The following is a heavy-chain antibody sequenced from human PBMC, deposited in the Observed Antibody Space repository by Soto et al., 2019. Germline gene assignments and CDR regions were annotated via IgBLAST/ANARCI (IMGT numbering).Heavy chain of an antibody. CDR2: IKQDGSER. CDR3: ATDSGTSDY. J-gene: IGHJ4*02. V-gene: IGHV3-7*01. CDR1: VFTFSTYC. Sequence: LXLFCAASVFTFSTYCISWVRQAPGKGLEWVANIKQDGSERYYVDSVTGRFTISRDNAKNSLYLQMNSLRGEDTAVYYCATDSGTSDYWGQGTLVTVSS. D-gene: IGHD1-1*01.